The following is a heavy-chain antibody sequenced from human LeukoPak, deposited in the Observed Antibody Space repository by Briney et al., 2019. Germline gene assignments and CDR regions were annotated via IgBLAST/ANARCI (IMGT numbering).Heavy chain of an antibody. CDR1: GFTFDDYA. D-gene: IGHD6-19*01. V-gene: IGHV3-9*01. J-gene: IGHJ4*02. CDR2: ISWNSGSI. Sequence: GGSLRLSCAASGFTFDDYAMHWVRQAPGKGLEWVSGISWNSGSIGYADSVKGRFTISRDNAKNSLYLQMNSLRAEDTALYYCAKDIVDGSGWTGPFDYWGQGTLVTVSS. CDR3: AKDIVDGSGWTGPFDY.